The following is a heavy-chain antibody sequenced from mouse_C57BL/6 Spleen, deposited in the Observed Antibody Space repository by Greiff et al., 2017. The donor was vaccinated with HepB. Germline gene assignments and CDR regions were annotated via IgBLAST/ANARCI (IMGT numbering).Heavy chain of an antibody. J-gene: IGHJ1*03. CDR1: GYSFTGYY. V-gene: IGHV1-42*01. CDR3: ARSDV. CDR2: INPSTGGT. Sequence: VQLQQSGPELVKPGASVKISCKASGYSFTGYYMNWVKQSPEKSLEWIGEINPSTGGTTYNQKFKAKATLTVDKSSSTAYMQLKSLTSEDSAVYYCARSDVWGTGTTVTVSS.